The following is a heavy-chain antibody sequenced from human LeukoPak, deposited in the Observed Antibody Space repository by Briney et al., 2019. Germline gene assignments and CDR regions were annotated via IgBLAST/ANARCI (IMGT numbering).Heavy chain of an antibody. J-gene: IGHJ4*02. CDR3: ARVPSRWSGSSWDY. CDR1: GYTFTGYY. V-gene: IGHV1-2*02. D-gene: IGHD1-26*01. Sequence: ASVKVSCKASGYTFTGYYMHWVRQAPGQGLEWMGWINPNSGGTNYAQKFQGRVTMTRDTSISTAYMELSRLRSDDTAVYYCARVPSRWSGSSWDYWGQGTLVTVSS. CDR2: INPNSGGT.